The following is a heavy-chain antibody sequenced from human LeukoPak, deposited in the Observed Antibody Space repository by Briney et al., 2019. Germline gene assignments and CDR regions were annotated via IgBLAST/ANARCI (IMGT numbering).Heavy chain of an antibody. D-gene: IGHD3-10*01. V-gene: IGHV4-59*11. J-gene: IGHJ4*02. CDR1: GGSISSHY. CDR2: IYYSGST. Sequence: SETLSLTCTVSGGSISSHYWSWIRQPPGKGLEWIGYIYYSGSTNYNPSLKSRVTISVDTSKNQFSLKLSSVTAADTAVYYCASFRYRGFDYWGQGTLVTVSS. CDR3: ASFRYRGFDY.